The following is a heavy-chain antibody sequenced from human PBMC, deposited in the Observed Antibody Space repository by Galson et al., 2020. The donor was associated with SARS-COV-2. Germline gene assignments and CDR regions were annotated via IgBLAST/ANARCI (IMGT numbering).Heavy chain of an antibody. Sequence: GESLKISCRTSGYSFTNYWIGWVRQVPGKGLEWMGIIYPDDSYTIYSPSFQGQVTISADKSISTAFLQWSSLKASDTAIYYCARHGASSGWYEGIDYLGQGTLVTVSA. D-gene: IGHD6-19*01. J-gene: IGHJ4*02. CDR3: ARHGASSGWYEGIDY. CDR2: IYPDDSYT. CDR1: GYSFTNYW. V-gene: IGHV5-51*01.